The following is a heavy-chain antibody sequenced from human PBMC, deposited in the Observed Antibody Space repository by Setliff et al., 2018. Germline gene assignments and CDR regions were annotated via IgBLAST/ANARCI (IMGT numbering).Heavy chain of an antibody. CDR2: IYYSGST. CDR1: GASISGSAYY. Sequence: TSETLSLTCNVSGASISGSAYYWGWIRQPPGKGLEWIGSIYYSGSTYYNPSLKSRVTISVDTSKNQFSLKLSSVTAADTAVYYCARDILNFWSGFVLRYFDLWGRGTLVTVSS. J-gene: IGHJ2*01. D-gene: IGHD3-3*01. CDR3: ARDILNFWSGFVLRYFDL. V-gene: IGHV4-39*07.